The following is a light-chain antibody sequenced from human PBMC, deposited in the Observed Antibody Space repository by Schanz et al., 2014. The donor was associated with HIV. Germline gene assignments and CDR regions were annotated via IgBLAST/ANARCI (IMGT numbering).Light chain of an antibody. J-gene: IGLJ1*01. V-gene: IGLV2-14*01. CDR3: SSYTSSSTPYV. Sequence: QSVLTQPASVSGSPGQSITISCTGTTSDVGLYTYVSWYQQHPGKAPKLMIYEVTNRPSGVSNRFSGSKSGNTASLTISGLQAEDEAVYYCSSYTSSSTPYVFGSGTMLTVL. CDR1: TSDVGLYTY. CDR2: EVT.